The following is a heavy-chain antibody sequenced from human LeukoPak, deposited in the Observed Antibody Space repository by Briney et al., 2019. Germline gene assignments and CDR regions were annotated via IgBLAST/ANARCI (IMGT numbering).Heavy chain of an antibody. Sequence: PGGSLRLSCAASGFTFSSYEMNWVRQAPGKGLEWVSYIGSSGSTVYYADSVKGRFSISRDNAKNSLYLQMNSLRAEDTALYYCARAYYYYMDVWGKGTTVTVSS. CDR3: ARAYYYYMDV. J-gene: IGHJ6*03. CDR1: GFTFSSYE. V-gene: IGHV3-48*03. CDR2: IGSSGSTV.